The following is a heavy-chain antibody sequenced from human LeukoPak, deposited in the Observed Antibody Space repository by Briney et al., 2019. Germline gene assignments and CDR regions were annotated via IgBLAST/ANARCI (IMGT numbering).Heavy chain of an antibody. J-gene: IGHJ3*02. CDR3: AARDSSSWYGAFDI. Sequence: PSETLSLTCTVSGGSIRNYYWTWIRRPPGKGLEWIGYIYYSGSTNYNPSLKSRVIISRDTSKNQLSLKLSSVTAADTAVYYCAARDSSSWYGAFDIWGQGTMVTVSS. CDR1: GGSIRNYY. D-gene: IGHD6-13*01. CDR2: IYYSGST. V-gene: IGHV4-59*01.